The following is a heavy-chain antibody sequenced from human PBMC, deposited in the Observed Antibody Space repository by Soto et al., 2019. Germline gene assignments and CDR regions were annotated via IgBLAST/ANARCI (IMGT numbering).Heavy chain of an antibody. CDR1: GFTFSSYD. V-gene: IGHV3-23*01. J-gene: IGHJ4*02. CDR3: ARTTTTKSRDY. CDR2: ISVTGSGT. D-gene: IGHD4-17*01. Sequence: EVQLLESGGGLVQPGGSLGLSCAASGFTFSSYDMSWVRQAPGKGLEYVSSISVTGSGTYYADSVKGRFTISRDKSKNTLYLQMNSLRVEDTAVYYWARTTTTKSRDYWGQGTLVTVSS.